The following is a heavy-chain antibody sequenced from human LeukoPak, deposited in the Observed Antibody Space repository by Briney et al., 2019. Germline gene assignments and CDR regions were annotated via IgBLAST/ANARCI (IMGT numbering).Heavy chain of an antibody. D-gene: IGHD2-15*01. Sequence: SGPTLVNPTQTLTLTCTFSGFSLSTCGVGVGWIRQPPGKALEWLALIYWDDDKRYSPSLKSRLTITKDTSKNQVVLTMTNMDPVDTATYYCAHTSCSGGSCYPLGAFDIWGQGTMVTVSS. V-gene: IGHV2-5*02. J-gene: IGHJ3*02. CDR3: AHTSCSGGSCYPLGAFDI. CDR1: GFSLSTCGVG. CDR2: IYWDDDK.